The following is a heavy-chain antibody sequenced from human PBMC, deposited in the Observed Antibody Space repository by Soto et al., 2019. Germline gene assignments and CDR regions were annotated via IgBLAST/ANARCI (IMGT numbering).Heavy chain of an antibody. V-gene: IGHV3-11*01. CDR3: ARDGCSGGSCYWYYYYMDV. CDR2: ISSSGSTI. Sequence: GGSLRLSCAASGFTFSDYYMSWIRQAPGKGLEWVSYISSSGSTIYYADSVKGRFTISRDNAKNSPYLQMNSLRAEDTAVYYCARDGCSGGSCYWYYYYMDVWGKGTTVTVSS. J-gene: IGHJ6*03. CDR1: GFTFSDYY. D-gene: IGHD2-15*01.